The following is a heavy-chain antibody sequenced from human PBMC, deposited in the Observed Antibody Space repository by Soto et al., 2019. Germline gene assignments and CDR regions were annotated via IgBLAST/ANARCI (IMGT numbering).Heavy chain of an antibody. CDR1: GGSISSYY. CDR2: IYYSGST. V-gene: IGHV4-59*01. D-gene: IGHD3-10*01. Sequence: SETLSLTCTVSGGSISSYYWSWIRQPPGKGLEWIGYIYYSGSTNYNPSLKSRATISVDTSKNQFSLKLSSVTAADTAVYYCARELRFGEDYYGMDVWGQGTTVTVSS. CDR3: ARELRFGEDYYGMDV. J-gene: IGHJ6*02.